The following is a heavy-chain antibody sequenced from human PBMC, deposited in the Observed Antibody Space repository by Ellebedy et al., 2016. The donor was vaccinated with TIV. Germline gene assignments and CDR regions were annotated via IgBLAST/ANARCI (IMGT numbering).Heavy chain of an antibody. J-gene: IGHJ4*02. CDR2: IKQDGSEK. CDR3: ARVYDSIDY. CDR1: GFTVSDHY. Sequence: GESLKISCAVSGFTVSDHYMSWVRQAPGKGLEWVANIKQDGSEKYYVDSVKGRFTISRDNAKNSLYLQMNSLRAEDTAVYYCARVYDSIDYWGQGTLVTVSS. D-gene: IGHD3-22*01. V-gene: IGHV3-7*01.